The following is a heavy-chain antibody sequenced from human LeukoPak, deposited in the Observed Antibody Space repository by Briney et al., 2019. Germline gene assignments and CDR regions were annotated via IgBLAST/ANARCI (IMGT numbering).Heavy chain of an antibody. CDR2: IPFSGRDE. Sequence: GGSLRLSCATFGFSFESYGLHWVRQAPGKGLEWVTFIPFSGRDENYADSVRGGFTISRDNSKNTVYLQMNSLRPDDTGIYYCVKDCGLGGSRDYWGQGTLVTVSS. V-gene: IGHV3-30*02. D-gene: IGHD1-26*01. J-gene: IGHJ4*02. CDR3: VKDCGLGGSRDY. CDR1: GFSFESYG.